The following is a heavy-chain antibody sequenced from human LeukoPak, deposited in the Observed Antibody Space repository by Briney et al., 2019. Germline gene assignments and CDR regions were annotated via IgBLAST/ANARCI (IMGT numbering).Heavy chain of an antibody. CDR1: GGSISSSNW. CDR3: AREVVKGAFDI. CDR2: IYHSGIT. J-gene: IGHJ3*02. V-gene: IGHV4-4*02. D-gene: IGHD2-15*01. Sequence: PSGTLSLTCTVSGGSISSSNWWSWVRQPPGKGLEWIGEIYHSGITNYNPSLESRVTISVDKSKKQFSLKLSSVTAADTAVYYCAREVVKGAFDIWGQGTMVTVSS.